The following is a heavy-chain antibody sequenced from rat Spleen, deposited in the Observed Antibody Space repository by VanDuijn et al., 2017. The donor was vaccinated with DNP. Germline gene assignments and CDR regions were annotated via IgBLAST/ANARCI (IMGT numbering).Heavy chain of an antibody. V-gene: IGHV5-7*01. J-gene: IGHJ2*01. CDR1: GFTFSDYN. D-gene: IGHD1-1*01. CDR3: ARRSYYSRFFDY. CDR2: ISYDGSST. Sequence: EVQLVESGGGLVQPGRSLKLSCAASGFTFSDYNMAWVRQAPKKGLEWVATISYDGSSTYYRDSVKGRFTISRDNAKSTLYLQMDSLRSEDTATYCCARRSYYSRFFDYWGQGVMVTVSS.